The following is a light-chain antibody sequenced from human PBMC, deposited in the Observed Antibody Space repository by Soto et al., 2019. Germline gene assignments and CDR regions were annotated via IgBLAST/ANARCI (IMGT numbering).Light chain of an antibody. CDR3: AAWDDSLSGV. CDR2: RNN. Sequence: QSVLTQPPSASGTPGQRVTISCSGGTSSIGRNYVYWYQQLPGTAPKLVIYRNNQRPSGVPDRFSGSKSGTSASLAIRGLRSEDEADYYCAAWDDSLSGVFGGGTKVTVL. J-gene: IGLJ3*02. V-gene: IGLV1-47*01. CDR1: TSSIGRNY.